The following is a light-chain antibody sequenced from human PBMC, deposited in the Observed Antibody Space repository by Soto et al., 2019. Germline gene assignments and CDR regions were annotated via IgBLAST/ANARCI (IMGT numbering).Light chain of an antibody. V-gene: IGKV3-15*01. J-gene: IGKJ2*01. Sequence: EIEMTQSPATLSVSPGDRATLSCRASQSINNNLAWYQQKPGQAPRLLIHGASTMATGIPARLSGSGSGAEFILTISSLQSEDFSVYYCHQYYDWPSGYTFGQGTKLEI. CDR2: GAS. CDR3: HQYYDWPSGYT. CDR1: QSINNN.